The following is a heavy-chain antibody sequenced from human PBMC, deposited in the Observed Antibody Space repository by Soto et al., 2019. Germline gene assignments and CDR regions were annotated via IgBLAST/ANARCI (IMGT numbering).Heavy chain of an antibody. CDR3: ATCPTVTTPAYYYYYGMDV. CDR1: GGTFSSYA. D-gene: IGHD4-4*01. V-gene: IGHV1-69*01. CDR2: IIPIFGTA. J-gene: IGHJ6*02. Sequence: QVQLVQSGAEVKKSGSSVKVSCKASGGTFSSYAISWVRQAPGQGLEWMGGIIPIFGTANYAQKFQGRVTITADESTSTAYMELSRLRSEDTAVYYCATCPTVTTPAYYYYYGMDVLGHGTTVTVSS.